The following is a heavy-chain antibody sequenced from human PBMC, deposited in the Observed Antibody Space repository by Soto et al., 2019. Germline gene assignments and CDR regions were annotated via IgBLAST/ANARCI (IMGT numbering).Heavy chain of an antibody. D-gene: IGHD1-26*01. V-gene: IGHV3-11*01. J-gene: IGHJ4*02. Sequence: IRQAPGKGLEWVSYISSSGSTIYYADSVKGRFTISRDNAKNSLYLQMNSLRAEDTAVYYCARVGATTNTYFDYWGQGTLVTVSS. CDR3: ARVGATTNTYFDY. CDR2: ISSSGSTI.